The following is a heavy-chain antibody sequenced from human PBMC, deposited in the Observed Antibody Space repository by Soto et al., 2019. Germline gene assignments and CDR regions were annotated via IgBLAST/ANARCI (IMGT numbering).Heavy chain of an antibody. CDR2: IYWDDDK. V-gene: IGHV2-5*02. J-gene: IGHJ6*02. CDR1: GFSLSTSGVG. Sequence: QITLKESGPTLVKPTQTLTLTCTFSGFSLSTSGVGVGWIRQPPGKALEWLALIYWDDDKRYSPSLKSRLTITKDTSKNQVVLTMTNMDPVDTATYYCAHRVFRPPYSYYGMDVWGQGTTVTVSS. D-gene: IGHD3-3*01. CDR3: AHRVFRPPYSYYGMDV.